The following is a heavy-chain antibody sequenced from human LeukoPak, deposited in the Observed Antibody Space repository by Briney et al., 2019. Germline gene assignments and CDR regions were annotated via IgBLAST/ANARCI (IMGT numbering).Heavy chain of an antibody. CDR3: ARSAYSSGWYRFAIDY. CDR1: GFTFTSYA. V-gene: IGHV3-23*01. CDR2: ISGGGKTK. D-gene: IGHD6-19*01. J-gene: IGHJ4*02. Sequence: GGSLRLSCAASGFTFTSYAMRWVRQAQGKGLEWFLAISGGGKTKDYEDSVKVRFTISRDNSENSLYLQMNSLRADDTDFYSCARSAYSSGWYRFAIDYWGQGTLVIVSS.